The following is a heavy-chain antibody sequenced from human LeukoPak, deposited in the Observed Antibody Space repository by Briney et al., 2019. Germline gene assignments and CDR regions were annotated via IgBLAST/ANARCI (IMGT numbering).Heavy chain of an antibody. CDR3: ASDDYGGNRFDY. J-gene: IGHJ4*02. D-gene: IGHD4-23*01. V-gene: IGHV1-2*02. CDR2: INPNSGGT. Sequence: GASVKVSCKASGGTFSSYAISWVRQAPGQGLEWMGWINPNSGGTNYAQKFQGRVTMTRDTSISTAYMELSRLRSDDTAVYYCASDDYGGNRFDYWGQGTLVTVSS. CDR1: GGTFSSYA.